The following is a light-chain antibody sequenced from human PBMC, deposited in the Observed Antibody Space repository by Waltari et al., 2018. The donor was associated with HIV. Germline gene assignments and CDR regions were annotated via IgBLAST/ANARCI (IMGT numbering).Light chain of an antibody. CDR2: KDV. V-gene: IGLV3-25*03. CDR3: QSADSSGSLLV. Sequence: SYELKQPPAVSVSPGQPARITCSGDSLPKQYVYWYQQKPGLAPILLIYKDVERPSGIPERFSGSSSGTTVTLTVSRVQAQDEADYFCQSADSSGSLLVFGGGTKLIVL. CDR1: SLPKQY. J-gene: IGLJ2*01.